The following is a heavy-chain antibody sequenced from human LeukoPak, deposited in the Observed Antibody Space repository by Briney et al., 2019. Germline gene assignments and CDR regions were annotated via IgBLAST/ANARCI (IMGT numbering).Heavy chain of an antibody. CDR3: AREGDGDYIFN. D-gene: IGHD4-17*01. CDR1: GGTISSGDYY. Sequence: SENLSLTCTVSGGTISSGDYYWRWSRQPPGKGLEWSVYIYDRGSTYYNPSLKSRVTISVDTSKNQFSLKLSSVTAADTAVYYCAREGDGDYIFNWGQGTLVTVSS. J-gene: IGHJ4*02. V-gene: IGHV4-30-4*08. CDR2: IYDRGST.